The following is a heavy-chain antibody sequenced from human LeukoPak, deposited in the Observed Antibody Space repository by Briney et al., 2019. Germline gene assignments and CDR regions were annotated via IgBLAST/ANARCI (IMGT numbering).Heavy chain of an antibody. Sequence: ASVKVSCKASGYTFTSYGISWVRQAPGQGLEWMGWISAYNGNTNYAQKFQGRVTITADKSTSTAYMELSSLRSEDTAVYYCARDGSPGIAVAGMIDYWGQGTLVTVSS. CDR3: ARDGSPGIAVAGMIDY. J-gene: IGHJ4*02. CDR2: ISAYNGNT. CDR1: GYTFTSYG. D-gene: IGHD6-19*01. V-gene: IGHV1-18*01.